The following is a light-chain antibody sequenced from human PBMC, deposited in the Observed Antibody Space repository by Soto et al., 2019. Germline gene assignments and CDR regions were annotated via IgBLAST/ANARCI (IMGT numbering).Light chain of an antibody. J-gene: IGKJ2*01. V-gene: IGKV1-39*01. CDR2: AAS. CDR1: QNIGTY. CDR3: QQSSGIPYA. Sequence: DIQMTQSPSSLSASVGDRVTVTCRASQNIGTYLNWYQQQPGKAPKLLIYAASTLQSGDPSRFSGNRSATDFTLTISSLQPEDFANYYCQQSSGIPYAFSQWTKAEIK.